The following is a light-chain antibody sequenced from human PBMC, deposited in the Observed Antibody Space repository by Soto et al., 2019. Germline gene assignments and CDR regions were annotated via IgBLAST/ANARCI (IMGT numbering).Light chain of an antibody. CDR3: CSYAGSYTFFV. CDR1: SSDIGAYKL. V-gene: IGLV2-11*01. Sequence: QSVLTQPPSVSGSPGRPITISCSGTSSDIGAYKLVSWYQHHPGKAPKLIIFDVDKRPSGVPDRFSGSKSGNTASLTISGLQSEDEANYYCCSYAGSYTFFVFGTGTKVTVL. J-gene: IGLJ1*01. CDR2: DVD.